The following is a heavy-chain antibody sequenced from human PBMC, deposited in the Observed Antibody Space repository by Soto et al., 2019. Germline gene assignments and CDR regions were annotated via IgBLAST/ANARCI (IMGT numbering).Heavy chain of an antibody. Sequence: QVQLVQSGAEVKKPGSSVKVSCKASGGTFSSFAISWVRQAPGQGLEWMGGIIPIFGTANYAQKFQGRVTIPADESTTTAYMELSSLRSEDTAVYYCAREGVAGPNDAFDIWGQGTMVTVSS. CDR3: AREGVAGPNDAFDI. D-gene: IGHD6-19*01. CDR1: GGTFSSFA. CDR2: IIPIFGTA. V-gene: IGHV1-69*01. J-gene: IGHJ3*02.